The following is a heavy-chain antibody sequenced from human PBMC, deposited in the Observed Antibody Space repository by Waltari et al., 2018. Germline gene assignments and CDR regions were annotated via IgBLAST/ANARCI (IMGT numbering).Heavy chain of an antibody. D-gene: IGHD3-3*01. V-gene: IGHV3-48*03. CDR3: ARDGSGYYWSPDY. J-gene: IGHJ4*02. Sequence: EVQLVESGGGLVQPGGSLRLSCAASGFPFSSYEMNWVRQAPGKGLEWVSYISSSGSTIYYADSVKGRFTISRDNAKNSLYLQMNSLRAEDTAVYYCARDGSGYYWSPDYWGQGTLVTVSS. CDR1: GFPFSSYE. CDR2: ISSSGSTI.